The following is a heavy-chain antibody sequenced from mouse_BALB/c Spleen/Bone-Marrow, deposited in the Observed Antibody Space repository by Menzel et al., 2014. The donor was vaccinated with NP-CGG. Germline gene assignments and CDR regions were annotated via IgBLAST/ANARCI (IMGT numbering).Heavy chain of an antibody. Sequence: EVQLQQSGTVLARPGASVKMSCKASGYTFTSYWMHWVKQRPGQGLEWIGAIYPGNSDTSYNQKFKGKAKLTAVTSTNTAYMELSSLTNEDSAVYFCTRWGVYCSSFMDYWGQGTSVTVSS. V-gene: IGHV1-5*01. CDR2: IYPGNSDT. CDR1: GYTFTSYW. CDR3: TRWGVYCSSFMDY. D-gene: IGHD1-1*01. J-gene: IGHJ4*01.